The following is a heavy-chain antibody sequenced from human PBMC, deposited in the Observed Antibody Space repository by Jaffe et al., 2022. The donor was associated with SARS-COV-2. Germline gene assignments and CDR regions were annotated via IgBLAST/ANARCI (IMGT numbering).Heavy chain of an antibody. J-gene: IGHJ5*02. V-gene: IGHV3-23*01. Sequence: EVQLLESGGNLVQPGGSLRLSCAASGFTFRTYVMAWVRQAPGRGLEWVSAISGGGGSAYYADSVKGRFTISRDNSKNTLYLQMNNLRAEDTAVYYCAKDRYCGGGTCLWSCFDPWGQGTLVTVSS. CDR3: AKDRYCGGGTCLWSCFDP. CDR2: ISGGGGSA. CDR1: GFTFRTYV. D-gene: IGHD2-15*01.